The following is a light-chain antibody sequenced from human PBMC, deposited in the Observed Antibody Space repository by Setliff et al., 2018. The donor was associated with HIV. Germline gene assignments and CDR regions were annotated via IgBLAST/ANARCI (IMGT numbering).Light chain of an antibody. J-gene: IGLJ3*02. CDR2: VEGSGSY. CDR1: SGHSNNI. CDR3: ETWDNNSWV. Sequence: QPVLPQSSSAPASLGSSVKLTCTLSSGHSNNIIAWHQQQPGKAPRYLMKVEGSGSYNKGSGVPDRFSGSSSGADRYLTISNLQSEDEADYYCETWDNNSWVFGGGTKVTVL. V-gene: IGLV4-60*03.